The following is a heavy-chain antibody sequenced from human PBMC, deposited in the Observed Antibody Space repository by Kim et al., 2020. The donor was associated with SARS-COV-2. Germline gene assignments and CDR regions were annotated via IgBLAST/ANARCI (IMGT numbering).Heavy chain of an antibody. CDR3: AKDIADLPGALVYAFDI. CDR1: GFTFSSYG. CDR2: ISYDGSNK. V-gene: IGHV3-30*18. J-gene: IGHJ3*02. Sequence: GGSLRFSCAASGFTFSSYGMHWVRQAPGKGLEWVAVISYDGSNKYYADSVKGRFTISRDNSKNTLYLQMNSLRAEDTAVYSGAKDIADLPGALVYAFDI. D-gene: IGHD3-10*01.